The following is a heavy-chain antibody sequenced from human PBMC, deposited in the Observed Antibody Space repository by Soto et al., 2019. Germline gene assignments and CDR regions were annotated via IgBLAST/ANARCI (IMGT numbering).Heavy chain of an antibody. CDR2: ISYDGSNK. Sequence: GGSLRLSCAASGFTFSSYAMHWVRQAPGKGLEWVAVISYDGSNKYYADSVKGRFTISRDNSKNTLYMEMNSLRAEDTAVYYCASDRAYVFWCGSLPYYYGMDVWGQGTTVTVSS. V-gene: IGHV3-30-3*01. CDR1: GFTFSSYA. CDR3: ASDRAYVFWCGSLPYYYGMDV. J-gene: IGHJ6*02. D-gene: IGHD3-3*01.